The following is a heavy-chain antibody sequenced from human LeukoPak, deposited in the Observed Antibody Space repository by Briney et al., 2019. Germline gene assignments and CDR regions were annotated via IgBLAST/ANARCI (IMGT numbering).Heavy chain of an antibody. CDR2: IYYSGST. D-gene: IGHD3-10*01. CDR1: GDSISGSSYY. V-gene: IGHV4-39*07. CDR3: AREMEDKSFSFGELRKNYYHYMDV. Sequence: SETLSLTCSVSGDSISGSSYYWGWIRQPPGKGLEWIGSIYYSGSTYYNPSLKSRVTISVDTSKNQFSLKLSSVTAADTAVYYCAREMEDKSFSFGELRKNYYHYMDVWGKGTTVTVSS. J-gene: IGHJ6*03.